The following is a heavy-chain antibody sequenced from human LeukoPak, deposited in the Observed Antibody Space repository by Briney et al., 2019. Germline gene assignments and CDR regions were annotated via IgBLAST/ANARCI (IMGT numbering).Heavy chain of an antibody. V-gene: IGHV4-59*08. CDR2: VYYSGDT. CDR1: GGPMSGHY. D-gene: IGHD1-1*01. J-gene: IGHJ2*01. CDR3: AKNNFYPNGFFDV. Sequence: SESLSLTCIVSGGPMSGHYWNWIRQSTGKPLEWIGYVYYSGDTNYNPAHKSRVNISIDTSKNQSSLRLMSVTATDTALYFCAKNNFYPNGFFDVWGRGTLVTVSS.